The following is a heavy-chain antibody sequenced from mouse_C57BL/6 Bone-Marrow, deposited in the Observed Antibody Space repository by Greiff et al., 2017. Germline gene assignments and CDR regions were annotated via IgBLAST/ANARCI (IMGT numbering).Heavy chain of an antibody. CDR3: SITTVVAFDY. J-gene: IGHJ2*01. CDR1: GYTFTSYT. V-gene: IGHV1-4*01. Sequence: QVQLQQSGAELARPGASVKMSCKASGYTFTSYTMHWVKQRPGQGLEWIGYINPSSGYTKYNQKFKDKATLTADKSSSTAYMQLSSLTSEDSAVYCCSITTVVAFDYWGQGTTLTVSA. D-gene: IGHD1-1*01. CDR2: INPSSGYT.